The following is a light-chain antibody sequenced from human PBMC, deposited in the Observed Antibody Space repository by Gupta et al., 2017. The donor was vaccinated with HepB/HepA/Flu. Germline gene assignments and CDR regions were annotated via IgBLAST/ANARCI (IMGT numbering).Light chain of an antibody. V-gene: IGLV1-44*01. J-gene: IGLJ2*01. CDR3: ASWDDSLVGPV. CDR2: TDY. Sequence: QSVLTQAPSASGTPGQKVTISCSGSNSNIGANTVNWYQQVPGSAPKLLIYTDYHRPPGVPDRFSGSKSGASASLAISGLQSEDEAEYFCASWDDSLVGPVFGGGTKVTVL. CDR1: NSNIGANT.